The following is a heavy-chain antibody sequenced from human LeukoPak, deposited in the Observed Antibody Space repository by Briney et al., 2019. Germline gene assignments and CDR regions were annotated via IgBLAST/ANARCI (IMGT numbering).Heavy chain of an antibody. Sequence: GGSLRLSCAASGFTFSSYAMSWVRQAPGKGLEWVSSISGDGGTTYYADSVKGRFTISRDNSKNTLYLQMNSLRAEDTAVYYCARDLTTVVTPGGADYWGQGTLVTVSS. CDR3: ARDLTTVVTPGGADY. D-gene: IGHD4-23*01. CDR1: GFTFSSYA. V-gene: IGHV3-23*01. J-gene: IGHJ4*02. CDR2: ISGDGGTT.